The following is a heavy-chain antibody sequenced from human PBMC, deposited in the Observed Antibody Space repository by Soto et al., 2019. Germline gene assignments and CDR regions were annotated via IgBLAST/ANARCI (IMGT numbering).Heavy chain of an antibody. CDR1: GFTFSSYA. J-gene: IGHJ4*02. D-gene: IGHD3-10*01. Sequence: PGGSLRLSCAASGFTFSSYAMSWVRQAPGKGLEWVSAISGSGGSTYYADSVKGRFTISRDNSKNTLYLQMNSLRAEDTAVYYCAKDPYYYGSGSYYFDYWGQGTLVTVSS. CDR3: AKDPYYYGSGSYYFDY. V-gene: IGHV3-23*01. CDR2: ISGSGGST.